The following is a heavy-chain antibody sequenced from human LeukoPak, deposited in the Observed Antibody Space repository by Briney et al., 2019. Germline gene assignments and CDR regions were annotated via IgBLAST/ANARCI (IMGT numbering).Heavy chain of an antibody. Sequence: GSLRLSCAASGFTFSSYAMSWVRQAPGKGLEWVSAISGSGGSTYYADSVKGRFTISRDNSKNTLYLQMNSLRAEDTAVYYCAKDATNYYDSSGYYYSWFDPWGQGTLVTVSS. CDR3: AKDATNYYDSSGYYYSWFDP. D-gene: IGHD3-22*01. J-gene: IGHJ5*02. CDR2: ISGSGGST. V-gene: IGHV3-23*01. CDR1: GFTFSSYA.